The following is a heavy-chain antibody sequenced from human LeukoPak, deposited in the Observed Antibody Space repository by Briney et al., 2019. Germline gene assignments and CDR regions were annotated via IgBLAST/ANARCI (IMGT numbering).Heavy chain of an antibody. V-gene: IGHV3-7*01. Sequence: GGSLRLSCAASGFTFTTYWMRWVRQAPGKGLEWVANIKQDGSAAYYVDSVKGRFTISRDNAKNSLYLQMNSLRAEDTAVYYCAKIAAAVPDYWGEGTLVTVSS. CDR3: AKIAAAVPDY. D-gene: IGHD6-13*01. CDR1: GFTFTTYW. J-gene: IGHJ4*02. CDR2: IKQDGSAA.